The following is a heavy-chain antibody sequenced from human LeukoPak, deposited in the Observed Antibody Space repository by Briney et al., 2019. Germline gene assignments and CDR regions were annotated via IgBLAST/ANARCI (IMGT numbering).Heavy chain of an antibody. CDR1: GGSISSYYW. Sequence: TLSLTCTVSGGSISSYYWSWIRQPPGKALEWLALIYWDDDKRYSPSLKSRLTITKDTSKNQVVLTMTNMDPVDTATYYCAHRQGQWPFDYWGQGTLVTVSS. CDR3: AHRQGQWPFDY. D-gene: IGHD6-19*01. V-gene: IGHV2-5*08. J-gene: IGHJ4*02. CDR2: IYWDDDK.